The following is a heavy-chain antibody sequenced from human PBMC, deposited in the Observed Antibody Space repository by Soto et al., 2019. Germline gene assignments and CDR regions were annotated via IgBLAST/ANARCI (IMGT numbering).Heavy chain of an antibody. CDR2: IYSGGST. J-gene: IGHJ4*02. D-gene: IGHD3-3*01. CDR3: LYYDFWSGYSRTYFDY. V-gene: IGHV3-66*01. CDR1: GFTVSSNY. Sequence: EVQLVESGGGLVQPGGSPRLSCAASGFTVSSNYMSWVRQAPGKGLEWVSVIYSGGSTYYADSVKGRFTISRDNSKNTLYLQMNSLRAEDTAVYYCLYYDFWSGYSRTYFDYWGQGTLVTVSS.